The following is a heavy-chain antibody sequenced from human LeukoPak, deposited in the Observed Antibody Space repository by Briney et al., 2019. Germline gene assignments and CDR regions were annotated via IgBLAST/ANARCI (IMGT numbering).Heavy chain of an antibody. Sequence: SETLSLTCTVSGGSISSYYWSWIRQPPGKGLEWIGYIYYSGSTNYNPSLKSRVTISVDMSKNQFSLKLSSVTAADTAVYYCARDGRKYSSSWTGYYYYGMDVWGQGTTVTVSS. CDR3: ARDGRKYSSSWTGYYYYGMDV. D-gene: IGHD6-13*01. CDR1: GGSISSYY. V-gene: IGHV4-59*01. J-gene: IGHJ6*02. CDR2: IYYSGST.